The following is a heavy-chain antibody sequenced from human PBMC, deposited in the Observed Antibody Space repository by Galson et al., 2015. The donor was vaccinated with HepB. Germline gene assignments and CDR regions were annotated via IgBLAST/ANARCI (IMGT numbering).Heavy chain of an antibody. CDR1: GDSVSSNSAA. D-gene: IGHD5-18*01. CDR2: TYYRSKWYN. J-gene: IGHJ4*02. Sequence: CAISGDSVSSNSAAWNWIRRSPSRGLEWLGRTYYRSKWYNDYAVSVKSRITINPDTSKNQFSLQLNSVTPEDTAVYYCARVRADTAVFDYWGQGTLVTVSS. V-gene: IGHV6-1*01. CDR3: ARVRADTAVFDY.